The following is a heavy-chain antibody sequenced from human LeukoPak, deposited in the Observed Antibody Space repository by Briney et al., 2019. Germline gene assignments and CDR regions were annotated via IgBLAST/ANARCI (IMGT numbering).Heavy chain of an antibody. V-gene: IGHV1-18*01. J-gene: IGHJ6*02. CDR3: ARDCYYYGMDV. CDR2: ISAYNGNT. CDR1: GYIFTSYG. Sequence: ASVKVSCKSCGYIFTSYGISWVRQARGQGREGMGWISAYNGNTNYAQKLQGRVTMTTDTSTSTAYMELSSLRSDDTAVYYCARDCYYYGMDVWGQGTTVTVSS.